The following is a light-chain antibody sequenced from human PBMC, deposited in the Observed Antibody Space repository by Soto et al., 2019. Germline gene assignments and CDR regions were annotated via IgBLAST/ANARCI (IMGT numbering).Light chain of an antibody. Sequence: QSVLTQPRSVSGSPGQSVTISCAGTSSDVGGYNYVSWYQQHPGKAPKLMIYDGTKRPSGVPDRFSGSKSGNTASLTISGLQAEDEADYYCCSYAGSYTFVFGGGTKVTVL. CDR3: CSYAGSYTFV. V-gene: IGLV2-11*01. CDR1: SSDVGGYNY. CDR2: DGT. J-gene: IGLJ2*01.